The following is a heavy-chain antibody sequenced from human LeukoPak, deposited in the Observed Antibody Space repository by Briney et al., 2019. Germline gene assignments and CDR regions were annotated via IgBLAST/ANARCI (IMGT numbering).Heavy chain of an antibody. D-gene: IGHD2-15*01. CDR2: ISSSSSYI. Sequence: GGSLRLSCAASGFIFSSYSMNWVRQAPGKGLAWVSSISSSSSYIYYADSVKGRFTISRDNDKNSLYLQMNSLRAEDTAVYYCARGYCSGGSRYRAFDYWGQGTLVTVSS. CDR1: GFIFSSYS. CDR3: ARGYCSGGSRYRAFDY. J-gene: IGHJ4*02. V-gene: IGHV3-21*01.